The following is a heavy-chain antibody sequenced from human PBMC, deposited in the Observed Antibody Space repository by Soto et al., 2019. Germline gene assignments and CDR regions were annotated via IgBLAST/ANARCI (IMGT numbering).Heavy chain of an antibody. CDR3: ARAYRINGWSDYFFDY. V-gene: IGHV4-30-4*08. Sequence: SETLCLTCTVSGDSLSGGDYYWSWIRQPPGKGLEWIGDIYYTGFTFYNPSLKSRLTISLDSSKNQFSLRLNSVTAADTAVYFCARAYRINGWSDYFFDYWGQGTLVTVSS. CDR1: GDSLSGGDYY. J-gene: IGHJ4*02. CDR2: IYYTGFT. D-gene: IGHD6-19*01.